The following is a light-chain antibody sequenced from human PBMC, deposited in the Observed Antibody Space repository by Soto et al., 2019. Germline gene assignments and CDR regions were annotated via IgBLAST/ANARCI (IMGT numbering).Light chain of an antibody. Sequence: DIQMTQSPSSLSASVGDRVTITCRASQSISSYLNWYQQKPGKAPKLLIYAASSLQSGFPSRFSGSGSGTDFTLTISSLQPEDFATYYCQQSDSTPLYTCGQGTKLQIK. CDR3: QQSDSTPLYT. J-gene: IGKJ2*01. CDR2: AAS. V-gene: IGKV1-39*01. CDR1: QSISSY.